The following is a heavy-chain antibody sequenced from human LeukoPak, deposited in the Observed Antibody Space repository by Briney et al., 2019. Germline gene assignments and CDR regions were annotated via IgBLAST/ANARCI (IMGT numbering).Heavy chain of an antibody. D-gene: IGHD3-16*01. Sequence: GGPLRLSCAACGFNFSCYAMSWLRHPRGKGLEYGSLIIDDGHTTSYADSVQGRFTISRNNSKNTLFLQMNSLRAEHTAVYYCAKYGGHPLPHWYLDYWGQGTQVTVSS. CDR1: GFNFSCYA. CDR2: IIDDGHTT. CDR3: AKYGGHPLPHWYLDY. J-gene: IGHJ4*02. V-gene: IGHV3-23*01.